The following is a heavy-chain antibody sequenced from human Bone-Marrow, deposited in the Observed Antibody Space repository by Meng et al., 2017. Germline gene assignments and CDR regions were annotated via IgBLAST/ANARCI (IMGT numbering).Heavy chain of an antibody. CDR1: GYTFTGYY. J-gene: IGHJ4*02. Sequence: ASVKVSCKASGYTFTGYYMHWVRQAPGQGLEWMGWINPNSGGTNYAQKFQGRVTMTRDTSISTAYMELSRLRSGDTAVYYCARGIVGSSWFGELFFGNNGQVDYWGQGTLVTVSS. CDR3: ARGIVGSSWFGELFFGNNGQVDY. D-gene: IGHD3-10*01. CDR2: INPNSGGT. V-gene: IGHV1-2*02.